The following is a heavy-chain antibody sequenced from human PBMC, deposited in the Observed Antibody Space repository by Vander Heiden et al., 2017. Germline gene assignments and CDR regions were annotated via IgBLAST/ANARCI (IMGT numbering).Heavy chain of an antibody. Sequence: EVQLLESGGGLVQPGGSLRLSCAASGFPFSSYAMSWVRQAPGKGLEWVSAIRGSGGSTYYADSVKGRFTISRDNSKNTLYLQMNSLRAEDTAVYYCAKFLNGDYGMDVWGQGTTVTVSS. CDR1: GFPFSSYA. CDR2: IRGSGGST. J-gene: IGHJ6*02. CDR3: AKFLNGDYGMDV. D-gene: IGHD2-8*01. V-gene: IGHV3-23*01.